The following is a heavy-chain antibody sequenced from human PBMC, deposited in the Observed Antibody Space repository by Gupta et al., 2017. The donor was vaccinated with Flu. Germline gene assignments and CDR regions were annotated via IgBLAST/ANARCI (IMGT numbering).Heavy chain of an antibody. CDR2: IKDKGNSYAT. J-gene: IGHJ4*02. Sequence: EVQLVESGGGLVQPGGSLRLSCAASGFTFSDHYMDWVRQAPGKGLEWVGRIKDKGNSYATQYAASVKGRVTISRDDSKNSLYLQMNSLKSEDTAVYYCARGYSSAYHSPGYWGQGALVTVSS. CDR3: ARGYSSAYHSPGY. CDR1: GFTFSDHY. D-gene: IGHD6-19*01. V-gene: IGHV3-72*01.